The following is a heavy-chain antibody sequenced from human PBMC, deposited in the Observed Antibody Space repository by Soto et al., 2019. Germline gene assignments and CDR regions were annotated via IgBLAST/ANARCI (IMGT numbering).Heavy chain of an antibody. CDR1: GFTFSSYA. CDR3: AKDIGSGSYSDY. CDR2: ISGSGGST. V-gene: IGHV3-23*01. Sequence: PGGSLRLSCAASGFTFSSYAMRWVRQAPGKGLEWVSAISGSGGSTYYADSVKGRFTISRDNSKNTLYLQMNSLRAEDTAVYYCAKDIGSGSYSDYWGQGTLVTVSS. J-gene: IGHJ4*02. D-gene: IGHD1-26*01.